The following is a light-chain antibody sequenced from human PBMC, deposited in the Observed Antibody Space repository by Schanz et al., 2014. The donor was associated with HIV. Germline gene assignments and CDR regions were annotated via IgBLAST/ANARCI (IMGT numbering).Light chain of an antibody. Sequence: DIHMTQSPSTLSASVGDRVTITCRASQSISDWLAWYQQKPGKAPKLLISKISALGDGVPVRFSGRGSGTEFTLTIDNLDPDDFAIYYCQQYNTYPLTFGGGTKVEIK. V-gene: IGKV1-5*03. CDR3: QQYNTYPLT. J-gene: IGKJ4*01. CDR1: QSISDW. CDR2: KIS.